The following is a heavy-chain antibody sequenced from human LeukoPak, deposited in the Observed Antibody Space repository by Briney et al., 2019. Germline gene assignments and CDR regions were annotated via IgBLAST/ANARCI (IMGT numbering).Heavy chain of an antibody. D-gene: IGHD6-13*01. CDR3: ASVNSSGWYPAYY. V-gene: IGHV3-21*01. CDR2: ISSSSSYI. J-gene: IGHJ4*02. CDR1: GFTFSSYS. Sequence: GGSLRLSCAASGFTFSSYSMNWVRQAPGQVLEWVSSISSSSSYIYYADSVKGRFTISRDNAKNSLYLQMNSLRAEDTAVYYCASVNSSGWYPAYYWGQGTLVTVSS.